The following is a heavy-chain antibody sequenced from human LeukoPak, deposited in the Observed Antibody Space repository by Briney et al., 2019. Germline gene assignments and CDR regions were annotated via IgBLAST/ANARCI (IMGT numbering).Heavy chain of an antibody. CDR1: GGSFSGYY. CDR3: ARRQNWLDP. J-gene: IGHJ5*02. Sequence: SETLSLTCAAYGGSFSGYYWSWIRQPPGKGLEWIGDINHSGSAIYNPSLKSRVTVSVDASKNEASLKVRSVTAADTAVYYCARRQNWLDPWGQGTLVTVFS. CDR2: INHSGSA. V-gene: IGHV4-34*01.